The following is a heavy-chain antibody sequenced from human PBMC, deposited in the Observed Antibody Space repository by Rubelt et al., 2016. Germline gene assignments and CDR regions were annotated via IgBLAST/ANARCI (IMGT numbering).Heavy chain of an antibody. Sequence: QVQLVQSGAEVKKPGASVQVSCKASGYTFTSSGISWVRQAPGQGLEWMGWISAYDGNTNYAQKLQGRVTMTTDTSTSTAYMELRSLRSDDTAVYFCARDQLALYAFDIWGQGTMVTVSS. CDR3: ARDQLALYAFDI. CDR2: ISAYDGNT. J-gene: IGHJ3*02. V-gene: IGHV1-18*01. CDR1: GYTFTSSG. D-gene: IGHD1-1*01.